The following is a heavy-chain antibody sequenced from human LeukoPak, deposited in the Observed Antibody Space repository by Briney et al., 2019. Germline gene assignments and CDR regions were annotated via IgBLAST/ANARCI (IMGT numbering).Heavy chain of an antibody. D-gene: IGHD3-3*01. V-gene: IGHV3-7*01. CDR3: ARVRLGVFWSGYTYYFDY. Sequence: GGSLRLSCAASGFTFSSYWMSWVRQAPGKGLEWVANIKQDGSEKYYVDSVKGRFTISRDNAKNSLYLRMNSLRAEDTAVYYCARVRLGVFWSGYTYYFDYWGQGTLVTVSS. CDR2: IKQDGSEK. CDR1: GFTFSSYW. J-gene: IGHJ4*02.